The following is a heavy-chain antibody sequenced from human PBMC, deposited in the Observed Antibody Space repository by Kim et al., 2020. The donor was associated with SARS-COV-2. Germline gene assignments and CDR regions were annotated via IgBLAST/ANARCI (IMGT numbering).Heavy chain of an antibody. CDR1: GYTFTSYG. CDR3: ARAFFGGDGMSYYHYDMDV. CDR2: ISGFNGNT. V-gene: IGHV1-18*01. J-gene: IGHJ6*02. D-gene: IGHD2-21*02. Sequence: ASVKVSCKASGYTFTSYGFSWVRQAPGQGLEWMGWISGFNGNTNYAQKFQGGVTMTTDTSTSTAYMELRGLRSDETAVYYCARAFFGGDGMSYYHYDMDVWGQGTTVTVSS.